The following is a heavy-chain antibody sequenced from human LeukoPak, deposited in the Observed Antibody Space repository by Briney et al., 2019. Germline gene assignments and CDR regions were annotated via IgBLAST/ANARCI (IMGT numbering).Heavy chain of an antibody. J-gene: IGHJ4*02. D-gene: IGHD6-19*01. Sequence: AASVKVSCKASGYTFTSYGISWVRQAPGQGLEWMGWISAYNGNTNYAQKLQGRVTMTTDTFTSTVKMELRSLTSDDTAVYYCARFRTSIAVASKPTRYCDYWGQGTLVIVS. CDR2: ISAYNGNT. CDR3: ARFRTSIAVASKPTRYCDY. CDR1: GYTFTSYG. V-gene: IGHV1-18*01.